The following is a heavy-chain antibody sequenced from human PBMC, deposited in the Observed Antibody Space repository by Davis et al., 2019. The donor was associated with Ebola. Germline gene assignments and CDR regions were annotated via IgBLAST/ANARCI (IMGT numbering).Heavy chain of an antibody. CDR3: AREVKVDYYYYYGMDV. D-gene: IGHD1-26*01. CDR2: IYYSGST. V-gene: IGHV4-30-4*01. J-gene: IGHJ6*02. Sequence: SETLSLTCTVSGGSISSGDYYWSWIRQPPGKGLEWIGYIYYSGSTYYNPSLKSRVTISVDTSKNQFSLKLSSVTAADTAVYYCAREVKVDYYYYYGMDVWGQGTTVTVSS. CDR1: GGSISSGDYY.